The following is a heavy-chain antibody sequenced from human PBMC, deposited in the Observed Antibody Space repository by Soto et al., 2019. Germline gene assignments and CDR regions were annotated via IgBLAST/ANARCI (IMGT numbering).Heavy chain of an antibody. CDR2: ITWNSGSR. D-gene: IGHD2-21*02. CDR1: GYTFDDFA. J-gene: IGHJ4*02. V-gene: IGHV3-9*01. Sequence: EVQLVESGGGLVQPGRSLRLSCAASGYTFDDFAMYWVRQAPGKGLEWVSGITWNSGSRAYAESVQGRFTISRDNAKNSLYLLMNSLRAEDTALYCCVKAAWVTGTQYYFDYWGQGTLVTVSS. CDR3: VKAAWVTGTQYYFDY.